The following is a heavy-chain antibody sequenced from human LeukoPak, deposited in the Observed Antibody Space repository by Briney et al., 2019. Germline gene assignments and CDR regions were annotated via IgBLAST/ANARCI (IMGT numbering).Heavy chain of an antibody. J-gene: IGHJ4*02. CDR3: AREGEGSSSTNVPADDY. Sequence: ASVKVSCKASGYTFTSYAMNWVRQAPGQGLEWMGWINTNTGNPTYAQGFTGRFVFSLDTSVSTAYLQISSLKAEDTAVYYCAREGEGSSSTNVPADDYWGQGTLVTVSS. V-gene: IGHV7-4-1*02. CDR2: INTNTGNP. CDR1: GYTFTSYA. D-gene: IGHD6-13*01.